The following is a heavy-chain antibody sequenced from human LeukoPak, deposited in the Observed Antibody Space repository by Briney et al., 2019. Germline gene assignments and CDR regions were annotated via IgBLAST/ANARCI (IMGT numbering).Heavy chain of an antibody. CDR1: GFTFSNYA. J-gene: IGHJ4*02. D-gene: IGHD5-12*01. CDR3: ARRGWLINFDC. V-gene: IGHV3-23*01. Sequence: GGSLRLSCAASGFTFSNYAMSWVRQAPGKGLEWVSTISSSGDNTHYADFVKGRFTISRDNSKNTLYLQMNTLRAEDTAIFYCARRGWLINFDCWGQGTLVTVSS. CDR2: ISSSGDNT.